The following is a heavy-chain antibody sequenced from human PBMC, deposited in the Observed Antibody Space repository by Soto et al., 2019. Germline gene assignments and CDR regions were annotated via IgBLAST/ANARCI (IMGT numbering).Heavy chain of an antibody. J-gene: IGHJ4*02. Sequence: SGGSLRLSCAASGFTVSRNSMTWVLQAPGKGLEWVSLIYRGGSTYYADSVKGRFTISRDSSKNTLYLQMNSLRADDTALYYCAGRNSGDYPYFDFWGPGTLVTVSS. CDR3: AGRNSGDYPYFDF. D-gene: IGHD4-17*01. CDR2: IYRGGST. CDR1: GFTVSRNS. V-gene: IGHV3-66*01.